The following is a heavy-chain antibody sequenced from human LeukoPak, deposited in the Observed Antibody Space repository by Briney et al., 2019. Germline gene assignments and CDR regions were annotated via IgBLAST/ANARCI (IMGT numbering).Heavy chain of an antibody. CDR1: GGSINNYY. CDR2: IYTRGST. V-gene: IGHV4-4*07. Sequence: SETLSLTCTVSGGSINNYYWSWIRQPAGKGLEWIGRIYTRGSTNYNPSLKSRVTMSVSTSKNQFSLKLSFVTAADTAVYYCARGRYCSADICSGGDAFDIWGQGTMVSVSS. CDR3: ARGRYCSADICSGGDAFDI. J-gene: IGHJ3*02. D-gene: IGHD2-15*01.